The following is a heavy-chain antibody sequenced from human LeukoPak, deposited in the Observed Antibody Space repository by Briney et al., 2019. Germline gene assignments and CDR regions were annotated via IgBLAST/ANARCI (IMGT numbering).Heavy chain of an antibody. CDR2: IKQDGSEK. CDR3: ARVMGTILYFYMDV. D-gene: IGHD1-7*01. J-gene: IGHJ6*03. V-gene: IGHV3-7*01. Sequence: GSLRLSCAASGFTFNTYWMSWVRQAPGKGLEWVANIKQDGSEKYYVDSVKGRFTISRDNSKNTLYLQMNSLRAEDTAVYYCARVMGTILYFYMDVWGKGTTVTVSS. CDR1: GFTFNTYW.